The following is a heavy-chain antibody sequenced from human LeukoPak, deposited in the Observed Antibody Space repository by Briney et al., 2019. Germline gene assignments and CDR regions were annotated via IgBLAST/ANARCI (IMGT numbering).Heavy chain of an antibody. D-gene: IGHD6-19*01. CDR1: GFTFSSYA. CDR3: ARGGTAVVRFDY. CDR2: ISGSGGST. V-gene: IGHV3-23*01. J-gene: IGHJ4*02. Sequence: GGSLRLSCAASGFTFSSYAMSWVRQAPGKGLEWVSAISGSGGSTYYADSVKGRFTISRDNSKNTLYLQMNSLRAEDTAVYYCARGGTAVVRFDYWGQGTLVTVSS.